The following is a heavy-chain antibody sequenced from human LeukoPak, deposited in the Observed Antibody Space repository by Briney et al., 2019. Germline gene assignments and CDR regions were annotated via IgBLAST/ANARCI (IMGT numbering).Heavy chain of an antibody. J-gene: IGHJ3*02. D-gene: IGHD2/OR15-2a*01. CDR2: IIPIFGTA. CDR3: ASRIGDPDAFDI. Sequence: SVKVSCKASGGTFSSYAISWVRQAPGQGLEWMGGIIPIFGTANYAQKFRGRVTITADESTSTAYMELSSLRSEDTAVYYCASRIGDPDAFDIWGQGTMVTVSS. V-gene: IGHV1-69*01. CDR1: GGTFSSYA.